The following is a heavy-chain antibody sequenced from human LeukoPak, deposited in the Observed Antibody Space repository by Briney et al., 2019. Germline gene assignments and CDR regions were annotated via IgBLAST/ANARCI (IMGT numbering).Heavy chain of an antibody. J-gene: IGHJ3*01. CDR1: GYTFTGYY. V-gene: IGHV1-18*04. D-gene: IGHD3-10*01. Sequence: ASVKVSCKASGYTFTGYYMHWVRQAPGQGLEWMGWISAYKGNTYYAQKLQGRVTMTTDTSTSTAYMELRSLRSDDTAIYYCARDLYYYGSGSYYDVFDVWGQGTVVTVSS. CDR2: ISAYKGNT. CDR3: ARDLYYYGSGSYYDVFDV.